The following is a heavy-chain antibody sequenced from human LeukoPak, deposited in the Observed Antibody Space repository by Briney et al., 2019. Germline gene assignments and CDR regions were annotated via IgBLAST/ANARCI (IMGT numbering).Heavy chain of an antibody. V-gene: IGHV3-33*01. CDR3: ARGGNFGYDAFDI. Sequence: PGGSLRLSCAASGFTFSSYGMHWVRQAPGKGLEWVAVIWNDGSEKYYADSVKGRFSISRDNSENTLSLQVNSLRAEDTAVYYCARGGNFGYDAFDIWGQGTMVTVSS. CDR2: IWNDGSEK. CDR1: GFTFSSYG. D-gene: IGHD3-10*01. J-gene: IGHJ3*02.